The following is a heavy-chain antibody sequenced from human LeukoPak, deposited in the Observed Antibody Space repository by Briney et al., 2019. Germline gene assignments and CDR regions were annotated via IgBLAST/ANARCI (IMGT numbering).Heavy chain of an antibody. V-gene: IGHV3-33*01. J-gene: IGHJ4*02. CDR1: GFALSSSG. CDR2: IWYDGSNK. CDR3: ARTNTLHRGPIIDPLDY. Sequence: GGSLRLSCAASGFALSSSGMHWVRQAPGKGLEWVAFIWYDGSNKYYADSAKGRFTISRDNSKNTLYLQMNSLRAEDTAVYFCARTNTLHRGPIIDPLDYWGQGTLVTVSS. D-gene: IGHD3-10*01.